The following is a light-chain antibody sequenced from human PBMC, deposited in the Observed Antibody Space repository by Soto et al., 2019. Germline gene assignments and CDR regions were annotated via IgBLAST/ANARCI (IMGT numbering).Light chain of an antibody. J-gene: IGKJ1*01. CDR1: QGNRSA. CDR2: SAS. V-gene: IGKV1-17*01. Sequence: DIQMTQSPSSLSASVGDRVTITCRASQGNRSALGWYQQKPGKAPKRLIYSASSLQSGVPSRFSGSESGTEFTLTISSLQPEDFATYYCLQYNGYPRTFGQGTKVEIK. CDR3: LQYNGYPRT.